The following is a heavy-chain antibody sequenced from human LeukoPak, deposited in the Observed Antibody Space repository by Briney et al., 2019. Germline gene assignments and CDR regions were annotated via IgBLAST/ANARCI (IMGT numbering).Heavy chain of an antibody. Sequence: PGGSLRLSCAASGFTFDDYAMHWVRQAPGKGLEWVSGISWNSGSIGYADSVKGRFTISRDNSKDTLYLQMNSLRAEDTAVYYCAKGGNTAMVREYFDYWGQGTLVTVSS. D-gene: IGHD5-18*01. CDR3: AKGGNTAMVREYFDY. CDR2: ISWNSGSI. J-gene: IGHJ4*02. CDR1: GFTFDDYA. V-gene: IGHV3-9*01.